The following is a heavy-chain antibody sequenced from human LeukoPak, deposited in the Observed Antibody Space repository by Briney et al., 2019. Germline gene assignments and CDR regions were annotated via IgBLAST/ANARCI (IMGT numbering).Heavy chain of an antibody. J-gene: IGHJ6*03. CDR1: GYTFTSYY. Sequence: GASVKVSCKASGYTFTSYYMHWVRQAPGQGLEWMGIINPSGGSTSYAQKFQGRVTMTRDMSTSTVYMELSSLRSEDTAVYYCARDAPFRDYDSSGSSLAGMDVWGKGTTVTVSS. CDR2: INPSGGST. CDR3: ARDAPFRDYDSSGSSLAGMDV. V-gene: IGHV1-46*01. D-gene: IGHD3-22*01.